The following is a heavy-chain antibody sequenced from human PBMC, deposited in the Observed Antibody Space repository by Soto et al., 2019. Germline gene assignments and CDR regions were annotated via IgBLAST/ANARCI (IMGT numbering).Heavy chain of an antibody. J-gene: IGHJ5*02. CDR1: GYTFTSYG. D-gene: IGHD6-19*01. Sequence: QVQLVQSGAEVKKPGASVKVSCKASGYTFTSYGISWVRQAPGQGLEWMGWISAYNGNTNYAQKLQGRVTMTTDTPTSTAYMELRSLRSDDTAVYYCARVPFIAVAGVGNNWFDPWGQGTLVTVSS. CDR3: ARVPFIAVAGVGNNWFDP. CDR2: ISAYNGNT. V-gene: IGHV1-18*04.